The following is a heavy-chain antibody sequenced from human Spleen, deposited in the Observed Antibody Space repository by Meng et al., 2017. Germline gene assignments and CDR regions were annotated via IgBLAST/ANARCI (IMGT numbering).Heavy chain of an antibody. D-gene: IGHD2-2*01. CDR1: GGSISINNIY. Sequence: QLQLQESGPGLVKPSETLSLTCTVSGGSISINNIYWGWIRQSPGKGLEWIGSVSYTGSTYYNPSLKSRLTISVDAFKSQFSLKLNSVTAADTSFYYCARLNWGTGAAMIDNWGQGTLVTVSS. CDR2: VSYTGST. CDR3: ARLNWGTGAAMIDN. V-gene: IGHV4-39*01. J-gene: IGHJ4*02.